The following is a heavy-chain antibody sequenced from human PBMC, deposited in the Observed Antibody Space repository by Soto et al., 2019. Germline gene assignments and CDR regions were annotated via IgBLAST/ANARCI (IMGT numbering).Heavy chain of an antibody. J-gene: IGHJ3*02. V-gene: IGHV3-49*03. Sequence: PGGSLRLSCTASGFTFGDYAMSWFRQAPGKGLEWVGFIRSKAYGGTTEYAASVKGRFTISRDDSKSIAYLQMNSLKTEDTAVYYCTRDPKYSGSLLGYDAFDIWGQGTMVTVSS. D-gene: IGHD1-26*01. CDR2: IRSKAYGGTT. CDR3: TRDPKYSGSLLGYDAFDI. CDR1: GFTFGDYA.